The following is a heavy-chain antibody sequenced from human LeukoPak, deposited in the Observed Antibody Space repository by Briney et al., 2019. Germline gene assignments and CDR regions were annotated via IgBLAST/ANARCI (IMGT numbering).Heavy chain of an antibody. V-gene: IGHV3-13*01. CDR3: ARGNILIGYEY. Sequence: GGSLRLSCAASGFTFSTYDMPWVRHPTGKGLEWVSAIAIAGDTYYAGSVKGRFTISRENAKNSLYLQMNSLRAGDSAVYYCARGNILIGYEYWGQGILVTVSS. CDR2: IAIAGDT. CDR1: GFTFSTYD. J-gene: IGHJ4*02. D-gene: IGHD3-9*01.